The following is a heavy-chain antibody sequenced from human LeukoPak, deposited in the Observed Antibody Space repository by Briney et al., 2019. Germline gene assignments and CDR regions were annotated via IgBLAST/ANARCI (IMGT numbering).Heavy chain of an antibody. CDR2: INPNSGGT. D-gene: IGHD2-2*01. CDR3: ARARYCYTTSCPLDY. J-gene: IGHJ4*02. Sequence: GASVKVSCKASGYTFTSYGISWVRQAPGQGHEWMGRINPNSGGTNFAQKFQARVTMTSDTSISTAYMEVSGLESDDTAVYYCARARYCYTTSCPLDYWGQGTLVTVSS. CDR1: GYTFTSYG. V-gene: IGHV1-2*06.